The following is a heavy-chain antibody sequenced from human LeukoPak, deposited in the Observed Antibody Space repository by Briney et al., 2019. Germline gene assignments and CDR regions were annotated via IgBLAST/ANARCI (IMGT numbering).Heavy chain of an antibody. Sequence: PGGSLRLSCVASGFTFRSYSMNWVRQAPGKGLEWDASMSGSTTFMYYSDSVKGRFTISRDNVKNSVYLQMNSLRVEDTAIYYCAREKTSSGTGWLDPWGQGTLVTVSS. D-gene: IGHD2-8*02. CDR1: GFTFRSYS. CDR2: MSGSTTFM. J-gene: IGHJ5*02. CDR3: AREKTSSGTGWLDP. V-gene: IGHV3-21*01.